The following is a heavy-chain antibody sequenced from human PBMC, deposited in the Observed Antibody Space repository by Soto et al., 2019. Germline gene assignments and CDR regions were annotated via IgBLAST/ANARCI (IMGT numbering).Heavy chain of an antibody. CDR2: ISVNNGKT. Sequence: QVQLVQSGVEVKKPGASVNVSCKASGYTFTGYGISWVRQAPGQGLEWMGWISVNNGKTNYAQTFQGSVTMTTDTSTSTAYMELRRLRSDDTAVYYCVKIALEQWLVTEDYWGQGTLVSVSS. J-gene: IGHJ4*02. CDR1: GYTFTGYG. D-gene: IGHD6-19*01. CDR3: VKIALEQWLVTEDY. V-gene: IGHV1-18*04.